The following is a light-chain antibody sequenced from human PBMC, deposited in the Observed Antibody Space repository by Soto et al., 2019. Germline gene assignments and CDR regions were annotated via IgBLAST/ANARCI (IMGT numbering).Light chain of an antibody. CDR2: AAS. CDR3: QQSYSTLHT. J-gene: IGKJ2*01. V-gene: IGKV1-39*01. Sequence: DIQMTQSPSSLSASVGDRVTITCRASQSISSYLNWYQQKPGKAPKLLIYAASSLQSGVPSRFSGSGSGTDFTLTISSLQPKDFATYYCQQSYSTLHTFGQGTKLEIK. CDR1: QSISSY.